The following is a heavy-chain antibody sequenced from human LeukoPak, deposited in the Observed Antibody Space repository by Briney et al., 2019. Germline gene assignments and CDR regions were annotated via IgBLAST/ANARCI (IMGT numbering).Heavy chain of an antibody. D-gene: IGHD3-22*01. Sequence: GASVKVSCKASGYTFTSYGISWVRQAPGQGLEWMGWISAYNGNTNYAQKLQGRVTMTTDTSTSTAYMELRSLRSDDTAVYYCARGWWTYDSSGHGYAFDIWGQGTMVTVSS. CDR3: ARGWWTYDSSGHGYAFDI. CDR2: ISAYNGNT. V-gene: IGHV1-18*01. J-gene: IGHJ3*02. CDR1: GYTFTSYG.